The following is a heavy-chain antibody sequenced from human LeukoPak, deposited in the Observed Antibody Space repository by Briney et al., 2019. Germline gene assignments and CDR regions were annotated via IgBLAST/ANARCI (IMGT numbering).Heavy chain of an antibody. D-gene: IGHD5-12*01. V-gene: IGHV3-30-3*01. CDR2: ISYEGGSQ. J-gene: IGHJ4*02. CDR3: ARDERQYSGYDTLDY. Sequence: GGSLRLSCAASGFTFSNYAMHSVRQAPGKGLEWVAVISYEGGSQYYADSVKGRFTISRDNSKNTLYLQMKSLGAEDTAVYYCARDERQYSGYDTLDYWGQGTLVTVSS. CDR1: GFTFSNYA.